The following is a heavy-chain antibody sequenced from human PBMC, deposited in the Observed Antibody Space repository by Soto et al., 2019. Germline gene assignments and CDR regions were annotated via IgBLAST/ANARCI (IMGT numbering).Heavy chain of an antibody. CDR1: GYTFTGYY. CDR3: ARGAGPEECNHDY. D-gene: IGHD6-19*01. Sequence: ASVNVSCKASGYTFTGYYMHWVRQAPGQGLEWLGIIIPSGSSKSYAQKLQGRVTMTSDTYTSTVYMELRSLRSEDTAVYYCARGAGPEECNHDYWGQGTLVTVSS. V-gene: IGHV1-46*01. J-gene: IGHJ4*02. CDR2: IIPSGSSK.